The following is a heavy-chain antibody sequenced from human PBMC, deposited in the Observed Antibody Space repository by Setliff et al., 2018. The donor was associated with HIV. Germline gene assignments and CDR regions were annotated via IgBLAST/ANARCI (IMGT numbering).Heavy chain of an antibody. D-gene: IGHD5-12*01. Sequence: SETLSLTCTVSGGSISSYYWSWIRQSPGKGLEWIGYIYTSGSTNYNPSLKSRVTISVDTSKNQFSLKLSSVTAADTAVYYCARLGPDGYNSSHDAFDIWGQGTMVTVSS. V-gene: IGHV4-4*09. CDR2: IYTSGST. CDR3: ARLGPDGYNSSHDAFDI. CDR1: GGSISSYY. J-gene: IGHJ3*02.